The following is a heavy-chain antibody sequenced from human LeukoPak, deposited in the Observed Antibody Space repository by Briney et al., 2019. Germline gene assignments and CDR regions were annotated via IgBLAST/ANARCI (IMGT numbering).Heavy chain of an antibody. CDR1: GFTFSSYW. V-gene: IGHV3-7*03. J-gene: IGHJ6*02. Sequence: GGSLRLSCAASGFTFSSYWMSWVRQAPGKGLEWVANIKQDGSEKYYVDSVKGRFTISRDNAKSSLYLQMNSLRAEDTAVYYCARGIQLWLAGRYYYYGMDVWGQGTTVTVSS. D-gene: IGHD5-18*01. CDR3: ARGIQLWLAGRYYYYGMDV. CDR2: IKQDGSEK.